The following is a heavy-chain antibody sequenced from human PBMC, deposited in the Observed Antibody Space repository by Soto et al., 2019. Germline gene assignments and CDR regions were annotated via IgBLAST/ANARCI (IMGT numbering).Heavy chain of an antibody. CDR2: ISGSGTIT. CDR3: AEWARYCSGADCRA. D-gene: IGHD2-15*01. Sequence: EVQLLESGGGLVQPGGSLRLSCAASGFPFSSRAMSWGRQAPGKGLGWVSAISGSGTITYYADSVKGRFTISRDTSKNTLYLQMNSLRADDTAVYYCAEWARYCSGADCRAWGQGTLVTVSS. CDR1: GFPFSSRA. V-gene: IGHV3-23*01. J-gene: IGHJ5*02.